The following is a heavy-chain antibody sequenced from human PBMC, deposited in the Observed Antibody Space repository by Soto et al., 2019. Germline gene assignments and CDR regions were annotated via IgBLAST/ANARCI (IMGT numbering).Heavy chain of an antibody. D-gene: IGHD6-25*01. Sequence: LSLTCAVSGGSFRGFYWTWIRQSPGKGLEWLGDINHVGITNYNPSLKSRVSIPVDTSKSQFSLKLSSVTAADTAVYYCATSAQRQIDYWGQGTLVTVSS. J-gene: IGHJ4*02. CDR2: INHVGIT. V-gene: IGHV4-34*01. CDR1: GGSFRGFY. CDR3: ATSAQRQIDY.